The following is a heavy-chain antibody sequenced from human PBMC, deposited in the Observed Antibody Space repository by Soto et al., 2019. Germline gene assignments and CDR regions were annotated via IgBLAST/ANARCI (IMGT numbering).Heavy chain of an antibody. V-gene: IGHV4-59*01. Sequence: TSETLSLTCTVSGGSISSYYWSWIRQPPGKGLEWIGHIYYSGSTNYNPSLKSRVTISVDTSKNQFSLKLSSVTAADTAVYYCARDYYGSGSYRLNNWFDPWGQGTLVTVPQ. CDR3: ARDYYGSGSYRLNNWFDP. CDR1: GGSISSYY. J-gene: IGHJ5*02. CDR2: IYYSGST. D-gene: IGHD3-10*01.